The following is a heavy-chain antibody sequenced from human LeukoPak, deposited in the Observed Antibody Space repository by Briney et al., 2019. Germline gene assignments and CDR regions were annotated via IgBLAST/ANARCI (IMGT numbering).Heavy chain of an antibody. CDR3: AGGATPGVF. V-gene: IGHV4-34*01. Sequence: KPSETLSLTCAVHGGSFSDYYWNWLRQPPGKGLEWIGEINQSGTTNYNPSLKSRLTISLDTSKNHFSLKLTSATAADTALYYCAGGATPGVFWGQGILVTVSA. CDR1: GGSFSDYY. D-gene: IGHD3-10*01. CDR2: INQSGTT. J-gene: IGHJ4*02.